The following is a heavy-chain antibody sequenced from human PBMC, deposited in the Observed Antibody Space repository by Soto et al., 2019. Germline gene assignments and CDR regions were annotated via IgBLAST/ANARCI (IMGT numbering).Heavy chain of an antibody. CDR3: ARRVDSSGWTASYYGMDV. Sequence: PGGSLRLSCAASGFTFSSYSMNWVRQAPGKGLEWVSSISSSSSYIYYADSVKGRFTISRDNAKNSLYLQMNSLRAEDTAAYYCARRVDSSGWTASYYGMDVWGQGTTVTVSS. D-gene: IGHD6-19*01. CDR1: GFTFSSYS. CDR2: ISSSSSYI. V-gene: IGHV3-21*01. J-gene: IGHJ6*02.